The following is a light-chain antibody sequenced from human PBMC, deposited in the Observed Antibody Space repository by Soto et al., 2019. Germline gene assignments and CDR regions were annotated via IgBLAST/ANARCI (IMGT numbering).Light chain of an antibody. CDR3: QQFNSSPFT. Sequence: DIQLTPSPSFLSASVGDRLTITCRASQDIRSSLAWYQQKPGKAPNLLIYTVSTLQSAIPSRFSGSRSGTEFTLTISSLQPEDFATYYCQQFNSSPFTFGGGTKVEI. J-gene: IGKJ4*01. V-gene: IGKV1-9*01. CDR1: QDIRSS. CDR2: TVS.